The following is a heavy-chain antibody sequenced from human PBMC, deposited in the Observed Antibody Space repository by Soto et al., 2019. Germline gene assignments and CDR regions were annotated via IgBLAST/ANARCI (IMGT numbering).Heavy chain of an antibody. D-gene: IGHD3-22*01. Sequence: PGGSLRLSCAASGFTFSTYSMNWVRHAPGKGPEWISVISSSGGNKYYADSVKGRFTISRDNSKNTLYLQMNSLRAEDTAVYYCAKAYYYDNGHLDYWGQGTLVTVSS. J-gene: IGHJ4*02. CDR1: GFTFSTYS. CDR2: ISSSGGNK. CDR3: AKAYYYDNGHLDY. V-gene: IGHV3-23*01.